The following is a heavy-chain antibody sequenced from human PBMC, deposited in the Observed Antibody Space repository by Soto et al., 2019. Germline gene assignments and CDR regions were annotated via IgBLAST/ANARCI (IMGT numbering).Heavy chain of an antibody. CDR3: ARGGGWLPDL. CDR2: VHSSGST. J-gene: IGHJ5*02. Sequence: QVQLQESGPGLVKSSETLSLTCTVSGDSMSTYYWNWIRQPPGKGLEWIGYVHSSGSTNYNPSLNSRFTIPLDTSKNQFSLQLTSVTAADTAVYYCARGGGWLPDLWGQGTLVTVST. CDR1: GDSMSTYY. D-gene: IGHD3-22*01. V-gene: IGHV4-59*01.